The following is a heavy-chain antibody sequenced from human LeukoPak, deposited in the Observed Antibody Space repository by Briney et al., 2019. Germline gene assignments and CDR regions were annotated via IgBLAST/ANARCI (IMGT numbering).Heavy chain of an antibody. J-gene: IGHJ4*02. Sequence: GGPLRLSCAASGFTFSDYYMSWIRQAPGKGLEWVSYISSSGSTIYYADSVKGRFTISRDNAKNSLYLQMNSLRAEDTAVYYCARAGSYYYDSSPGYWGQGTLVTVSS. CDR1: GFTFSDYY. V-gene: IGHV3-11*01. D-gene: IGHD3-22*01. CDR3: ARAGSYYYDSSPGY. CDR2: ISSSGSTI.